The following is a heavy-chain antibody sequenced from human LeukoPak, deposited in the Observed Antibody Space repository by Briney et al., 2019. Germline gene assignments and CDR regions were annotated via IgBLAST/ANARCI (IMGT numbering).Heavy chain of an antibody. CDR1: GFTFSSYA. CDR3: ARLSDGNDPKYPDS. CDR2: ISGRGDLE. V-gene: IGHV3-23*01. J-gene: IGHJ4*02. Sequence: GGSLGLSCSASGFTFSSYAMTWVRQAPGKGLEWVSTISGRGDLEFYTESVKGRFTISRDHSKNTVHLQMDSLRAEDTAIYYCARLSDGNDPKYPDSWGQGILVTVSS. D-gene: IGHD1-1*01.